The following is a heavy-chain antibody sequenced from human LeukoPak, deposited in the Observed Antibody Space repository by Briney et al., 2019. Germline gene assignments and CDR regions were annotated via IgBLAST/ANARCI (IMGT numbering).Heavy chain of an antibody. D-gene: IGHD3-16*01. V-gene: IGHV3-66*02. J-gene: IGHJ4*02. CDR2: IFPGGIT. Sequence: GGSLRLSCAASGLTVSNNYMSWVRQAPGKGLEWVSAIFPGGITYYADSVRGRFTISRDNSKNTVHLQMNSLRPEDTAVYYCASYDGRAAYFEYWGQGTLVTVSS. CDR3: ASYDGRAAYFEY. CDR1: GLTVSNNY.